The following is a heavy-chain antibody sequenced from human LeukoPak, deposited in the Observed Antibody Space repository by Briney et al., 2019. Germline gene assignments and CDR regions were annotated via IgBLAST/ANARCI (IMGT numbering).Heavy chain of an antibody. D-gene: IGHD1-1*01. J-gene: IGHJ4*02. V-gene: IGHV3-49*03. CDR1: GFTFGDYA. CDR3: TRDRGAYNLYDY. Sequence: GGSLRLSCTASGFTFGDYAMSWIRRPPGKGLEGVGFIRSRAYGETADYAASVKGRFTISRDDSKAIAYLQMNSLKTEDTAVYHCTRDRGAYNLYDYWGQGTLVTVSS. CDR2: IRSRAYGETA.